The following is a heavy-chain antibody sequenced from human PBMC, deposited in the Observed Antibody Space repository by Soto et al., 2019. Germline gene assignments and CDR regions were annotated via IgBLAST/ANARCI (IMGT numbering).Heavy chain of an antibody. Sequence: HPGGSLRLSCAASGFTVSSNYMSWVRQAPGKGLEWVSVIYSGGSTYYADSVKGRFTISRDNSKNTLYLQMNSLRAEDTAVYYCAREGPYYYYGMDVWGQGTTVTVSS. CDR3: AREGPYYYYGMDV. CDR2: IYSGGST. V-gene: IGHV3-53*01. J-gene: IGHJ6*02. CDR1: GFTVSSNY.